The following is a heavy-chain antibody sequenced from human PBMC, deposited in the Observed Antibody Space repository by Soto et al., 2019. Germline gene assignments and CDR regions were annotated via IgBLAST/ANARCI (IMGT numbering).Heavy chain of an antibody. V-gene: IGHV4-31*03. CDR3: ARSLIWGGYYTGTDY. CDR2: IYYSGST. CDR1: GGSISSGGYY. D-gene: IGHD3-3*01. Sequence: QVQLQESGPGLVKPSQTLSLTCTVSGGSISSGGYYWSWIRQHPGKGLEWIGYIYYSGSTYYNPSLKSRVTISVDTSKNQFPLKLSSVTAADTAVYYCARSLIWGGYYTGTDYWGQGTLVTVSS. J-gene: IGHJ4*02.